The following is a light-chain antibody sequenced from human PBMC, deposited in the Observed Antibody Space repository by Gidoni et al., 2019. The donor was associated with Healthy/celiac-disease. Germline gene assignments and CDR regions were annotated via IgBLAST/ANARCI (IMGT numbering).Light chain of an antibody. CDR3: QQYYSYPWT. CDR2: AAS. Sequence: AMRMSQSPSSFSASTGGRVTITCRASQGISSYLAWYQQKPGKAPKLLIYAASTLQSGVPSRFSGSGSGTDFTLTISCLQSEDFATYYCQQYYSYPWTFGQWTKVEIK. J-gene: IGKJ1*01. CDR1: QGISSY. V-gene: IGKV1-8*01.